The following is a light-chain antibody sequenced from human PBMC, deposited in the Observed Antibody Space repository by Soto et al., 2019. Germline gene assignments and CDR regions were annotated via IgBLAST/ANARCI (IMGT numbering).Light chain of an antibody. V-gene: IGKV4-1*01. CDR1: QSVLYSSNNKNY. CDR2: WAS. CDR3: QQYGYSART. J-gene: IGKJ2*01. Sequence: DIVMTQSPDSLAVSLGERATINCKSSQSVLYSSNNKNYLAWYQQKPGQPPKLLIYWASTRESGVPDRFSGSGSGTDFTLTISRLEPEDFAVYYCQQYGYSARTFGQGSKLEIK.